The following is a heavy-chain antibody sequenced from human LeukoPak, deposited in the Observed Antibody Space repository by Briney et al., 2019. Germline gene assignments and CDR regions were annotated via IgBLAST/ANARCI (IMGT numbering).Heavy chain of an antibody. Sequence: KASETLSLTCTVSGGSISSGGYYWSWIRQHPGKGLEWIGYIYYSGSTNYNPSLKSRVTISVDTSKNQFSLKLSSVTAADTAVYYCARDGLYSSSGAFDIWGQGTMVTVSS. CDR3: ARDGLYSSSGAFDI. J-gene: IGHJ3*02. CDR2: IYYSGST. CDR1: GGSISSGGYY. D-gene: IGHD6-6*01. V-gene: IGHV4-61*08.